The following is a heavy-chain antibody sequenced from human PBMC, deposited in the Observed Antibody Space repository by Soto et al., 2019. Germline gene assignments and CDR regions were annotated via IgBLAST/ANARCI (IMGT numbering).Heavy chain of an antibody. J-gene: IGHJ4*02. V-gene: IGHV2-5*02. CDR2: IYWDDDK. CDR3: AHTYYDILTGYYPPRN. D-gene: IGHD3-9*01. CDR1: GFSLSTSGVG. Sequence: QITLKESGPTLVKPTQTLTLTCTFSGFSLSTSGVGVGWIRQPPGKALEWLALIYWDDDKRYSPSLKSRLTITKDTSKNQVVLTMTNMDPVDTATYYYAHTYYDILTGYYPPRNWGQGTLVTVSS.